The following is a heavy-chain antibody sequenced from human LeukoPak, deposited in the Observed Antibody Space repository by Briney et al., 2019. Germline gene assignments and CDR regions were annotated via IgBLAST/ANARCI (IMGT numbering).Heavy chain of an antibody. J-gene: IGHJ4*02. V-gene: IGHV4-30-4*01. CDR1: GGSISSGDYY. CDR3: ARVSRWLRSYYFDY. CDR2: IYYSGST. Sequence: SETLSLTCTVSGGSISSGDYYWSWIRQPPGKGLEWIGYIYYSGSTYYNPSLKSRVTISVDTSKNQFSLKLSSVTAADTAVYYCARVSRWLRSYYFDYWGQGTLVTVSS. D-gene: IGHD5-12*01.